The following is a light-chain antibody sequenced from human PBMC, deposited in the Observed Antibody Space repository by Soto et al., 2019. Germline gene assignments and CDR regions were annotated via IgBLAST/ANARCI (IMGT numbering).Light chain of an antibody. CDR3: SSYAGGYTLV. Sequence: QSALTQPASVSGSPGQSITISCTGTSSDVGDFDCVSWYQQHPGKAPKLMIYEVSDRPSGVSNRFSGSKSGDTASLTISGLQAEDEADYYCSSYAGGYTLVFGGGTKLTVL. V-gene: IGLV2-14*01. J-gene: IGLJ2*01. CDR1: SSDVGDFDC. CDR2: EVS.